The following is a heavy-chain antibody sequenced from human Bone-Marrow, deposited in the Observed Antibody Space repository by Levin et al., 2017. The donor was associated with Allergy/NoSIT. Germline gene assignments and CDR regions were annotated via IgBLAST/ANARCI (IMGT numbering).Heavy chain of an antibody. CDR2: IWYDGSNK. V-gene: IGHV3-33*01. Sequence: GESLKISCAASGFTFSSYGMHWVRQAPGKGLEWVAVIWYDGSNKYYADSVKGRFTISRDNSKNTLYLQMNSLRAEDTAVYYCARDQFIAAAGGFDYWGQGTLVTVSS. D-gene: IGHD6-13*01. CDR3: ARDQFIAAAGGFDY. J-gene: IGHJ4*02. CDR1: GFTFSSYG.